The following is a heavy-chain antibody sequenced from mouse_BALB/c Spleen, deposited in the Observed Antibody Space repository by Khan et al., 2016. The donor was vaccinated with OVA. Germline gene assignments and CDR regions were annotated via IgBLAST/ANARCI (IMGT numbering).Heavy chain of an antibody. CDR2: ISSGGSYT. D-gene: IGHD1-1*01. CDR3: GRRAYYCNSWGFDY. Sequence: EVHLVESGGDLVKPGGSLKLSCAASGFTFSTYGMSWVRQTPDKRLEWVATISSGGSYTYYPDSVKGRFTISSDNAKNTLCQQVSRWKDETTAGYYGGRRAYYCNSWGFDYWGQGTLVTVSA. CDR1: GFTFSTYG. J-gene: IGHJ3*01. V-gene: IGHV5-6*01.